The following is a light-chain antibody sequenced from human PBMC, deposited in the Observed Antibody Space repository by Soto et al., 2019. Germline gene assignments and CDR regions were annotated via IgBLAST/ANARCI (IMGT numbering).Light chain of an antibody. Sequence: DIPMTQSPSSVSASVGDRVTITCRASQDISTWLAWYQQKPGKVPKLLIYAASSLQSGVPSRFSGSGSGTDFTLTISSLQPEDFGTYYCQQANSLAFTFGPGTKVDIK. CDR3: QQANSLAFT. V-gene: IGKV1-12*01. CDR2: AAS. CDR1: QDISTW. J-gene: IGKJ3*01.